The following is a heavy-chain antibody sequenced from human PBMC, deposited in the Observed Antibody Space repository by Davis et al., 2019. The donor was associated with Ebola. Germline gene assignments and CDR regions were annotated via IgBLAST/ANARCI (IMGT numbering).Heavy chain of an antibody. CDR2: ISYDGSNK. V-gene: IGHV3-30*04. D-gene: IGHD2-2*01. CDR1: GFTFSSYA. J-gene: IGHJ3*02. Sequence: GGSLRLSCAASGFTFSSYAMHWVRQAPGKGLEWVAVISYDGSNKYYADSLKGRFTISRDNSKNTLHLQMNSLRVEDTAVYYCARDVREYQLLLVTDDAFDIWGQGTMVTVSS. CDR3: ARDVREYQLLLVTDDAFDI.